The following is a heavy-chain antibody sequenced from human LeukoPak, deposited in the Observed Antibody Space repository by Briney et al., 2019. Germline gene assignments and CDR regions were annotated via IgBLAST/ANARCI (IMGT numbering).Heavy chain of an antibody. D-gene: IGHD3-3*01. CDR1: GFSFSRYD. CDR3: AKDRQTITIFGVVNTPRANFDY. CDR2: IRYDGSNK. V-gene: IGHV3-30*02. Sequence: KPGGSLRLSCAASGFSFSRYDIHRVRQAPGEGLEWVAFIRYDGSNKNYADSVKGRFTISRDNFMSTVYLQMNSLRAEDTAVYYCAKDRQTITIFGVVNTPRANFDYWGQGTLVTVSS. J-gene: IGHJ4*02.